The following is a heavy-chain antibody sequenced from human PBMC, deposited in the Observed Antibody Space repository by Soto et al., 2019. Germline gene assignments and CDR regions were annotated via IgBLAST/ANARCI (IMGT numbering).Heavy chain of an antibody. V-gene: IGHV1-69*13. CDR1: GGTFSSYA. D-gene: IGHD2-15*01. CDR3: ARVRRCSGGSCQGYYYYGMDV. Sequence: GASVKVSCKASGGTFSSYAISWVRQAPGQGLEWMGGIIPIFGTANYAQKFQGRVTITADESTSTAYMELSSLRSEDTAVYYCARVRRCSGGSCQGYYYYGMDVWGQGTTVTVSS. J-gene: IGHJ6*02. CDR2: IIPIFGTA.